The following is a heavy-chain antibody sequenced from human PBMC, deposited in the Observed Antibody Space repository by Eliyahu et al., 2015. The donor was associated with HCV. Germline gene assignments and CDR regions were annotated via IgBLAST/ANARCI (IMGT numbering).Heavy chain of an antibody. V-gene: IGHV4-34*01. CDR3: ARRRYYFDY. CDR2: INHSGST. CDR1: GGSFSGYY. J-gene: IGHJ4*02. Sequence: QVQLQQWGAGLLKPSETLSLTCAVXGGSFSGYYWSWIRQPPGKGLEWIGEINHSGSTNYNPSLKSRVTISVDTSKNQFSLKLSSVTAADTAVYYCARRRYYFDYWGQGTLVTVSS.